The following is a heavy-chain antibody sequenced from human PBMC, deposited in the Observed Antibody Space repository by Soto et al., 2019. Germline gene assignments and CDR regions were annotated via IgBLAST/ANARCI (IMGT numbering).Heavy chain of an antibody. CDR2: INPNSGGT. CDR3: ARGRYCSGGSCYAGFDY. J-gene: IGHJ4*02. CDR1: GYTFTGYY. V-gene: IGHV1-2*04. Sequence: ASVKVSCKASGYTFTGYYMHWVRQAPGQGLEWMGWINPNSGGTNYAQKFQGWVTMTRDTSISTAYMELSRLRSDDTAVYYCARGRYCSGGSCYAGFDYWGQGTLVTVSS. D-gene: IGHD2-15*01.